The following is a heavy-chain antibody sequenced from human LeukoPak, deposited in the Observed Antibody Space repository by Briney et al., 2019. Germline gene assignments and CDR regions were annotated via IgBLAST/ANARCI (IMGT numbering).Heavy chain of an antibody. Sequence: PGGSLRLSCAASGFTVSSNYMSWVRQAPGKGLEWVSVIYSGGSTYYADSVKGRFTISRDNSKNTLYLQMNSLRAGDTAVYYCARDGEYYDSSGFREYFDYWGQGTLVTVSS. CDR2: IYSGGST. CDR3: ARDGEYYDSSGFREYFDY. J-gene: IGHJ4*02. V-gene: IGHV3-53*01. CDR1: GFTVSSNY. D-gene: IGHD3-22*01.